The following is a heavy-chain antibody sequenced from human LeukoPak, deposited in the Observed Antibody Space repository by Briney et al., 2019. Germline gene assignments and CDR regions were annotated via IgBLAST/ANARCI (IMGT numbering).Heavy chain of an antibody. CDR2: ISDSGGST. D-gene: IGHD4-11*01. J-gene: IGHJ4*02. V-gene: IGHV3-23*01. Sequence: GGSLRLSCAASGFTISSYDMSWVRQAPGKGLEWVSTISDSGGSTYYADSVKGRLTISRDNSKNTLYLQMNSLRAEDTAVYYCARGPYSRNFDYWGQGTLVTVSS. CDR3: ARGPYSRNFDY. CDR1: GFTISSYD.